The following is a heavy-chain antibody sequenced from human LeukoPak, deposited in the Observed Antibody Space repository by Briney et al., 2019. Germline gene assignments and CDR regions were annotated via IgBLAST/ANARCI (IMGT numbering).Heavy chain of an antibody. CDR1: GGSISNFY. Sequence: YPSETLSLTCTVSGGSISNFYWNWIRQPPGKGLEWIGYIYYSGSTNYNPSLKSRVTISIDTSKNQFSLKLSSVTAADTAVYFCARVTGSSWYYSYYMDVWGKGTTVTVSS. V-gene: IGHV4-59*01. CDR3: ARVTGSSWYYSYYMDV. D-gene: IGHD6-13*01. J-gene: IGHJ6*03. CDR2: IYYSGST.